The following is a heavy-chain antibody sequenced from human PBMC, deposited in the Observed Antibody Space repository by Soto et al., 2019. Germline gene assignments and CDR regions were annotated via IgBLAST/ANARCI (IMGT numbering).Heavy chain of an antibody. J-gene: IGHJ5*02. Sequence: QITLKESGPTLVKPTQTLTLTCTFSGFSLSTSGVGVGWIRQPPGKALEWLALIYWNDDKRYSPSLKSRLTITKDTSKNQVVLTMTNMDPVDTATYYCAHAIAAAGTDWFDPWGQGTLVTVSS. CDR3: AHAIAAAGTDWFDP. D-gene: IGHD6-13*01. CDR2: IYWNDDK. CDR1: GFSLSTSGVG. V-gene: IGHV2-5*01.